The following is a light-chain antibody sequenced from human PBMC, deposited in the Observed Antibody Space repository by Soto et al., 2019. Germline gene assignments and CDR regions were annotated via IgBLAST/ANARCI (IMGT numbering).Light chain of an antibody. CDR1: SSNVGNNY. Sequence: QSVLTQPPSVSAAPGQKVTISCSGSSSNVGNNYVSWYQQLPGTAPKLLIYENNKRPSRIPDRFSGSKSGTSATLGITGLRTGDEADYYCGTWDSRLSVVVFGGGTKLTVL. V-gene: IGLV1-51*02. CDR2: ENN. J-gene: IGLJ2*01. CDR3: GTWDSRLSVVV.